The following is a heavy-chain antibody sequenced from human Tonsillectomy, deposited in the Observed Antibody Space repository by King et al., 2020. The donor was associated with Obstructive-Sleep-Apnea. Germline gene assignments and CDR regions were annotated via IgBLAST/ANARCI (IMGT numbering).Heavy chain of an antibody. Sequence: QLQESGSGLVKPSQTLSLTCAVSGGSISSGGYSWGWIRQPPGKGLEWIGYIYHSGSTYYNPSLKSRVTISADRSKNQFSLKLNSVAAADTAVYYCARGTSTYTFDYWGQGTLVTVSS. D-gene: IGHD4-11*01. CDR3: ARGTSTYTFDY. J-gene: IGHJ4*02. CDR1: GGSISSGGYS. V-gene: IGHV4-30-2*01. CDR2: IYHSGST.